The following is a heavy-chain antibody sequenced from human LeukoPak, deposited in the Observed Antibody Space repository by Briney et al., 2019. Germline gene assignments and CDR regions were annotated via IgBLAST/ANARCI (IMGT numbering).Heavy chain of an antibody. V-gene: IGHV4-59*01. J-gene: IGHJ4*02. Sequence: PSETLSLTCTVSGGSLSSYYWSWIRQPPKKGLEWIGHIYYSGNTNYNPSLKSRVTISVDTSKNQFSLRLTSVTAADTAVYYCAKDLLSMIVVVITSFDYWGQGTLVTVSS. CDR2: IYYSGNT. CDR1: GGSLSSYY. CDR3: AKDLLSMIVVVITSFDY. D-gene: IGHD3-22*01.